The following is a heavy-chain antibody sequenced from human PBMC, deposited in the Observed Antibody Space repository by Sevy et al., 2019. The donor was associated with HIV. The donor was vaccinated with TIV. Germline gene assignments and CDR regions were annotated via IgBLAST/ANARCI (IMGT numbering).Heavy chain of an antibody. CDR1: GFTFGDYA. Sequence: GGSLRLSCTSSGFTFGDYAMSWFRQAPGKGLEWVAFIRRNSHEPYGGTTEYAASVKGRFTISRGDSKSIAYLQMNSLKTEETAVYYCPRALATADTTEYNFDYWGQGILVTVSS. D-gene: IGHD5-12*01. V-gene: IGHV3-49*03. CDR3: PRALATADTTEYNFDY. J-gene: IGHJ4*02. CDR2: IRRNSHEPYGGTT.